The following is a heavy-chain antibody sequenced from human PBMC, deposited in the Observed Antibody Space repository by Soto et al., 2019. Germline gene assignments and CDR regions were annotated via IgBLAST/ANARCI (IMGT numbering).Heavy chain of an antibody. J-gene: IGHJ4*02. Sequence: EVQLVESGGGLVQPGGSVRLSCAASGFTFNSYSMSWVRQAPGKGLEWVSYISSTSNTIYYADSVKGRFTISRDNAKNSLYLHMNSLSDEDSAVYYGARDRGCSGGICYRDLGYWGQGTMVTVSS. CDR1: GFTFNSYS. D-gene: IGHD2-15*01. V-gene: IGHV3-48*02. CDR3: ARDRGCSGGICYRDLGY. CDR2: ISSTSNTI.